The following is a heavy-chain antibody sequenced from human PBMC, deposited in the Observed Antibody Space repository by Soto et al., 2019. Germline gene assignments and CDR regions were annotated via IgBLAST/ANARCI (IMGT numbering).Heavy chain of an antibody. CDR1: GGSVTNSSYY. CDR2: VYYRGRS. D-gene: IGHD4-17*01. V-gene: IGHV4-39*01. Sequence: PSETLSLTCTVSGGSVTNSSYYWGWIRQSPGKGLEWIGSVYYRGRSYSKSSVKSRVTISVDTSKNRFSLSLNSVTASDTAVYFCVSQRTTVPTQAYFDYWAPGAPVTVSS. J-gene: IGHJ4*02. CDR3: VSQRTTVPTQAYFDY.